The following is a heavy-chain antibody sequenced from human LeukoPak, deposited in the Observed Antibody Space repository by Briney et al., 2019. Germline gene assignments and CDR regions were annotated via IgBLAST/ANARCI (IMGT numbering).Heavy chain of an antibody. CDR2: INPSGGST. V-gene: IGHV1-46*01. CDR3: ARRSITYELGFDY. D-gene: IGHD5-24*01. J-gene: IGHJ4*02. CDR1: GYTFTSYY. Sequence: GASVKVSCKASGYTFTSYYMHWVRQAPGQGLEWMGIINPSGGSTSYAQKFQGRVTITADESTSTAYMELSSLRSEYTAVYYCARRSITYELGFDYWGQGTLVTVSS.